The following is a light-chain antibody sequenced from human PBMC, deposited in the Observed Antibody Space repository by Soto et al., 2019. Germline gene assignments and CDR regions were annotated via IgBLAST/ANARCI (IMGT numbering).Light chain of an antibody. V-gene: IGKV1-5*01. CDR1: QSVFSW. Sequence: DIQMTQSPSTLSASVGDRVTITCRASQSVFSWLAWYQQKPGQAPKLLIYDASTLEGGVPSRFSGSGSGTEFTLTIDGLQPDDFATYHCQQYTSFSWSFGQGTKVEVK. CDR3: QQYTSFSWS. CDR2: DAS. J-gene: IGKJ1*01.